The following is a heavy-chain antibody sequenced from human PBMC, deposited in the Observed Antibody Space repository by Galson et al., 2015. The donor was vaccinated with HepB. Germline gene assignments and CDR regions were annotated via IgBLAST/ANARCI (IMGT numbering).Heavy chain of an antibody. D-gene: IGHD2-2*01. CDR3: AKGAMTSFLNRFDP. CDR1: GFTFSSYA. Sequence: SLRLSCAASGFTFSSYAMTWVRQAPGEGLEWVSAISGSGGSTYYADSVKGRFTISRDNSKNTLYLQMNSLGAEDTAVYYCAKGAMTSFLNRFDPWGQGTLVTVSS. V-gene: IGHV3-23*01. CDR2: ISGSGGST. J-gene: IGHJ5*02.